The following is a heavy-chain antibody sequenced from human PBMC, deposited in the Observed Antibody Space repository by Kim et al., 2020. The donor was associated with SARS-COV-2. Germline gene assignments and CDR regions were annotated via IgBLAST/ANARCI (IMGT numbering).Heavy chain of an antibody. CDR1: GFTFSSYA. CDR2: ISGSGGST. V-gene: IGHV3-23*01. J-gene: IGHJ4*02. CDR3: ANNYDILTGYTHFDY. D-gene: IGHD3-9*01. Sequence: GGSLRLSCAASGFTFSSYAMSWVRQAPGKGLEWVSAISGSGGSTYYADSVKGRFTISRDNSKNTLYLQMNSLRADDTAVYYCANNYDILTGYTHFDYWGQGTLVTVSS.